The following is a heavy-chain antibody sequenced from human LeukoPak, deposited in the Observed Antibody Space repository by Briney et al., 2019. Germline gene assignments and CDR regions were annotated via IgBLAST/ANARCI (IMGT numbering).Heavy chain of an antibody. Sequence: SVKLSCKASGGAFSSYAISWVRQTPGQGLEWMGRIIPIFGTATYAQQFQVRAPITTNGSTTTAHLELSILRSEDTPVYSVAPARLKRGYSYGYKRFDYWGQGTLVTVSS. D-gene: IGHD5-18*01. J-gene: IGHJ4*02. CDR2: IIPIFGTA. CDR3: APARLKRGYSYGYKRFDY. V-gene: IGHV1-69*05. CDR1: GGAFSSYA.